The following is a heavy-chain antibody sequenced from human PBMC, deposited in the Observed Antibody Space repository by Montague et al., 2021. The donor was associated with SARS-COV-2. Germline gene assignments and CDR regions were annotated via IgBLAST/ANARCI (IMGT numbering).Heavy chain of an antibody. CDR1: GGSFSGCY. CDR2: INRRGNT. D-gene: IGHD4-23*01. CDR3: ARGGGNILTNYYYYYYLDV. Sequence: SETLSLTCAVYGGSFSGCYWSWVRQPPGKGLEWIGEINRRGNTIYNPSLKSRGTISEDTSKSQFSLKLSSVTAADTAVYYCARGGGNILTNYYYYYYLDVWGTGTTVTVSS. V-gene: IGHV4-34*01. J-gene: IGHJ6*03.